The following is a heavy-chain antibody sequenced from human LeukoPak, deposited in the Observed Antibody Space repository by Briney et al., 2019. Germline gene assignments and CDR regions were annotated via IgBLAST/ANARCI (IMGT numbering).Heavy chain of an antibody. Sequence: SQTLSLTCAVSGGSISSGGYSWSWIRQPPGKGLEWIGYIYHSGSTYYNPSLKSQVTISVDRSKNQFSLKLSSVTAADTAVYYCARGVRYYGSGSYYFYFDYWGQGTLVTVSS. CDR3: ARGVRYYGSGSYYFYFDY. D-gene: IGHD3-10*01. CDR2: IYHSGST. J-gene: IGHJ4*02. V-gene: IGHV4-30-2*01. CDR1: GGSISSGGYS.